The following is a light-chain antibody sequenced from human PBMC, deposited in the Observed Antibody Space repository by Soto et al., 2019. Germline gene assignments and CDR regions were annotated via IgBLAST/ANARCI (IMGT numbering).Light chain of an antibody. CDR1: QSVIRSY. J-gene: IGKJ1*01. CDR2: HSS. V-gene: IGKV3-15*01. CDR3: QQYNTWHRT. Sequence: EIVLTQSPGTVSLSPGERATLSCRSSQSVIRSYLAWYQLKPGQAPRLLIYHSSTRATGIPTRFSGSGSGTGFTLTINSLQSEDIAVYYCQQYNTWHRTFGQGTKVDI.